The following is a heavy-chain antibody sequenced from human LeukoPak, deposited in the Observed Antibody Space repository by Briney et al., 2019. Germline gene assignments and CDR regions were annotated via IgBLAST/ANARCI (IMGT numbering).Heavy chain of an antibody. CDR1: GYTFSDYY. D-gene: IGHD1-26*01. CDR2: INPNSADT. CDR3: ARDLLGSAGKYFDL. Sequence: ASVKVSCKASGYTFSDYYVHWLRQTAGQGLQRMGQINPNSADTIYAQQFQARVTVTRDRSITTVYMEFKSLTYDDTAIYYCARDLLGSAGKYFDLWGRGTRVTVS. J-gene: IGHJ2*01. V-gene: IGHV1-2*06.